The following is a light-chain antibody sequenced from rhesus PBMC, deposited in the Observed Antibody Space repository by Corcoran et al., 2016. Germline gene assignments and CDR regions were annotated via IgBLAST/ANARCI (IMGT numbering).Light chain of an antibody. J-gene: IGKJ2*01. Sequence: DIQMTQSPSSLSASVGDRVTITCRASQGITNDLAWYQQKPGETPKVLISEASSLQSGIPSRFSGSGSGTDFTLTISSLQSEDFATYYCQHYYSTPYSFGQGTKVEIE. CDR3: QHYYSTPYS. V-gene: IGKV1-25*01. CDR2: EAS. CDR1: QGITND.